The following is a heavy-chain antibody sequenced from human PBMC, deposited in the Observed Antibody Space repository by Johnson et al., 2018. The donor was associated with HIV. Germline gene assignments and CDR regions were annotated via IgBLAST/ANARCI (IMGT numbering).Heavy chain of an antibody. CDR2: IWYDGRNK. Sequence: QVQLVESGGGVVQPGRSLRLSCTASGFTFSSYGMHWVRQAPGTGLEWVAVIWYDGRNKYYADSVKGRFTISRDNSKNTLYLQMNSLRAEDTAVYYCAKDLNYGSGPVDIWGQGTMVTVSS. V-gene: IGHV3-33*06. CDR1: GFTFSSYG. D-gene: IGHD3-10*01. CDR3: AKDLNYGSGPVDI. J-gene: IGHJ3*02.